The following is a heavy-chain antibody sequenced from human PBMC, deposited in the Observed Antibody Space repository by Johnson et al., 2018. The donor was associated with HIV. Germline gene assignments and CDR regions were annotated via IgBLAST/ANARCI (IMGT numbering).Heavy chain of an antibody. Sequence: QVQLVESGGGVVQPGRSLRLSCAASGFTFSSYGMHWVRQAPGKGLEWVAVISYDGSNKYYADSVKGRFTISRDNSKNMLFLQMNSLRAEDTAVYYCAKSQDRSAHDYDFDLWGQGTVVTVSS. J-gene: IGHJ3*01. CDR1: GFTFSSYG. CDR2: ISYDGSNK. D-gene: IGHD3-22*01. CDR3: AKSQDRSAHDYDFDL. V-gene: IGHV3-30*18.